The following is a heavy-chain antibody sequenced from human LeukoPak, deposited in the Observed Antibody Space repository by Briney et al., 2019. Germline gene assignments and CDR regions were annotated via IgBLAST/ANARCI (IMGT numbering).Heavy chain of an antibody. J-gene: IGHJ4*02. CDR1: GGSFSGYY. D-gene: IGHD3-3*01. Sequence: PSETLSLTCAVYGGSFSGYYWSWIRQPPGKGLEWIGEINHSGSTNYNPSLKSRVTISVDTSKNQFSLKLSSVTAADTAVYYCARRYYDFWSGYYGENYFDYWGQGTLVTVSS. CDR2: INHSGST. CDR3: ARRYYDFWSGYYGENYFDY. V-gene: IGHV4-34*01.